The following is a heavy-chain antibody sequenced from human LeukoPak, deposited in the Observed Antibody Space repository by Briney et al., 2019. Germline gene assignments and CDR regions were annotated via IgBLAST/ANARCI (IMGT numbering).Heavy chain of an antibody. Sequence: GSLRLSCAASGFTFSSYAMSWVRQAPGKGLEWVSAISGSGGSTYYADSVKGRFTISRDNSKNTLYLQMNSLRAEDTAVYYCAKGSTGDYYDSSGYYWSPYYFDYWGQGTLVTVSS. D-gene: IGHD3-22*01. J-gene: IGHJ4*02. CDR2: ISGSGGST. CDR3: AKGSTGDYYDSSGYYWSPYYFDY. CDR1: GFTFSSYA. V-gene: IGHV3-23*01.